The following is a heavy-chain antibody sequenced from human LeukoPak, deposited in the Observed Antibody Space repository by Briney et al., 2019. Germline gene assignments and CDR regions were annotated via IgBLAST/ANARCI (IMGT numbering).Heavy chain of an antibody. D-gene: IGHD4-17*01. J-gene: IGHJ4*02. CDR3: VADSGDPDTLDY. CDR1: GGTIISYY. CDR2: IDNSGST. V-gene: IGHV4-59*01. Sequence: SETLSLTCTASGGTIISYYWSGVRQPPGKGLEGMGYIDNSGSTNYTPSLKTRVTISADTSKSQFSLKLSSVTAADPAVYYCVADSGDPDTLDYWGQGTQVTVSS.